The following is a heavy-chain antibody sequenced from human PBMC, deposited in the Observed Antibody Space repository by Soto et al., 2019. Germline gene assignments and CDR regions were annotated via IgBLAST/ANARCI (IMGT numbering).Heavy chain of an antibody. J-gene: IGHJ4*02. CDR3: VGEVGFQLIY. V-gene: IGHV3-48*01. Sequence: GGSLRLSCAASGFTFSTHSMNWVRQAPGKGLERISYITSSSGTMYADSVKGRFTISRDNAKNSLYLQMNSLRAEDTAVYFCVGEVGFQLIYWGQGTLVTVSS. D-gene: IGHD2-2*01. CDR1: GFTFSTHS. CDR2: ITSSSGTM.